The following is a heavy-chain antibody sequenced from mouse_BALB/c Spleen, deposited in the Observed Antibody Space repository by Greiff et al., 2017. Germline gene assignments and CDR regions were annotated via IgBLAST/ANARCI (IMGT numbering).Heavy chain of an antibody. D-gene: IGHD2-3*01. CDR3: TRAGVYDGYYVEAMDY. CDR1: GFTFSSYT. J-gene: IGHJ4*01. Sequence: EVKLMESGGGLVKPGGSLKLSCAASGFTFSSYTMSWVRQTPEKRLEWVATISSGGSYTYYPDSVKGRFTISRDNAKNTLYLQMSSLKSEDTAMYYCTRAGVYDGYYVEAMDYWGQGTSVTVSS. CDR2: ISSGGSYT. V-gene: IGHV5-6-4*01.